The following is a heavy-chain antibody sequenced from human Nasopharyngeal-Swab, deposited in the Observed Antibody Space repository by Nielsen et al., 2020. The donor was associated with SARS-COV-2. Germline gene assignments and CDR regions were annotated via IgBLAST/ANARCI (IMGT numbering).Heavy chain of an antibody. D-gene: IGHD3-3*01. CDR1: GYTFTSYA. J-gene: IGHJ6*02. CDR3: AREEGITIFGVPIGFGYYGMDV. CDR2: INTNTGNP. Sequence: ASVKVSCKASGYTFTSYAMNWVRQAPGQGLEWMGWINTNTGNPTYAQGFTGRFVLSLDTSVSTAYLQISSLKAEDTAVYYCAREEGITIFGVPIGFGYYGMDVWGQGTTVTVSS. V-gene: IGHV7-4-1*02.